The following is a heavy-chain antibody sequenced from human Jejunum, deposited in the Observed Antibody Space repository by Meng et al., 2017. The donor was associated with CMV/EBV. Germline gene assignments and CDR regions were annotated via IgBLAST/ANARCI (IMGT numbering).Heavy chain of an antibody. Sequence: GDSISSNYWGWIRQPPGKGLEWIGYIYYSGSTSYNPSLKSRVTMSVDTSKNQFSLRLSSVTAADTAVYYCAGVLGPVAAPSRFDPWGPGTLVTVSS. CDR1: GDSISSNY. D-gene: IGHD6-25*01. J-gene: IGHJ5*02. CDR2: IYYSGST. V-gene: IGHV4-59*01. CDR3: AGVLGPVAAPSRFDP.